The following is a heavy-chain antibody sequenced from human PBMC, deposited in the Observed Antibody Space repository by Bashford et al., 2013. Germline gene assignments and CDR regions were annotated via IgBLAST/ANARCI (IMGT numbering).Heavy chain of an antibody. V-gene: IGHV1-46*03. CDR3: ARAGVELIDY. D-gene: IGHD1-7*01. CDR2: INPSGGST. Sequence: ASVKVSCKASDTPSPATICTGCDRPLDKGLSGWEVINPSGGSTSYAQKFQGRVTMTRDTSTSTVYMELSSLRSEDTAVYYCARAGVELIDYWGQGTLVTVSS. J-gene: IGHJ4*02. CDR1: DTPSPAT.